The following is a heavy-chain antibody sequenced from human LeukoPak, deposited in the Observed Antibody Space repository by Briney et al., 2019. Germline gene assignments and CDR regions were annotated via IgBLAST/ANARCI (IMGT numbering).Heavy chain of an antibody. CDR3: AKGGYGDRSWGFHY. D-gene: IGHD4-17*01. V-gene: IGHV3-23*01. Sequence: PGGSLRLSCAASGFTFSSYAMSWVRQAPGKGLEWVSATSGSGGSIYYGDSVKGGFTISRDNSKNTLYLQMNSLRVEDTAVYYCAKGGYGDRSWGFHYWGQGTLVTVSS. CDR2: TSGSGGSI. CDR1: GFTFSSYA. J-gene: IGHJ4*02.